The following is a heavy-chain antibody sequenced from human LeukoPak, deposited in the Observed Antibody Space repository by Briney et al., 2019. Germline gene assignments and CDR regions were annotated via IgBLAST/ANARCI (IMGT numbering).Heavy chain of an antibody. J-gene: IGHJ4*02. CDR3: AKYSGWGSAVAGTFIVDY. V-gene: IGHV3-23*01. CDR2: ISGSGGST. Sequence: GGSLRLSCAASGFTFSSYAMSWVRQAPGKGLEWVSAISGSGGSTYYADSVKGRFTISRDNSKNTLYLQMNSLRAEDTAVYYCAKYSGWGSAVAGTFIVDYWGQGTLVTVSS. CDR1: GFTFSSYA. D-gene: IGHD6-19*01.